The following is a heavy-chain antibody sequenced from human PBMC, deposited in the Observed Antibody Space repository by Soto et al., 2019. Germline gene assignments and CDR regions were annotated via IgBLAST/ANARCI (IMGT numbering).Heavy chain of an antibody. CDR2: ISGSGGTT. CDR3: AKDWTAAQHYYYYYLDV. V-gene: IGHV3-23*01. Sequence: HPGGSLRLSCAASEFTFSNHAMSWVRQAPGKGPEWVSGISGSGGTTYYADSVKGRFTISRDNSKNTLYLQMNSLRAEDTAVYYCAKDWTAAQHYYYYYLDVWGKGTSVTVSS. J-gene: IGHJ6*03. CDR1: EFTFSNHA. D-gene: IGHD2-2*01.